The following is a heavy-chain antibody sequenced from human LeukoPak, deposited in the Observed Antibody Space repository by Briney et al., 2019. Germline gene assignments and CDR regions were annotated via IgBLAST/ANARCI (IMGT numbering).Heavy chain of an antibody. CDR2: ISGSGGST. Sequence: KTGGSLRLSCAASGFTFSSYAMSWVRQAPGKGLEWVSAISGSGGSTYYADSVKGRFTISRDNSKNTLFLQMNSLRPEDTSTYYCVRGYSSGWSYHFGYWGQGTLVTVSS. J-gene: IGHJ4*02. CDR1: GFTFSSYA. CDR3: VRGYSSGWSYHFGY. D-gene: IGHD6-19*01. V-gene: IGHV3-23*01.